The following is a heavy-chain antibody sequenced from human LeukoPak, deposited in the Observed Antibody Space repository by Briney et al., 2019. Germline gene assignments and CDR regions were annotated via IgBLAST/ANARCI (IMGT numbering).Heavy chain of an antibody. D-gene: IGHD2-15*01. CDR1: GFSFSSYW. J-gene: IGHJ4*02. CDR3: ARGRPHGSDY. CDR2: ISSDGSST. V-gene: IGHV3-74*01. Sequence: GGSLRLSCAASGFSFSSYWMNWVRQAPGKRLVWVSRISSDGSSTNYADSVKGRFTISRDNAKNTLYLQMNSLRVEDTAVYYCARGRPHGSDYWGQGTLVTVSS.